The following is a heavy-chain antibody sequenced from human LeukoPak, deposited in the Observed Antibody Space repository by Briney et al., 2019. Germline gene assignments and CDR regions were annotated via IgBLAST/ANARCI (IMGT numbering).Heavy chain of an antibody. CDR1: GYTFTGYY. Sequence: ASVKVSCKAPGYTFTGYYMHWVRQAPGQGLEWMGWINPNSGGTNYAQKFQGRVTMTRDTSISTAYMELSRLRSDDTAVYYCASLITMVRAVPPPWGQGTLVTVSS. CDR2: INPNSGGT. D-gene: IGHD3-10*01. CDR3: ASLITMVRAVPPP. V-gene: IGHV1-2*02. J-gene: IGHJ5*02.